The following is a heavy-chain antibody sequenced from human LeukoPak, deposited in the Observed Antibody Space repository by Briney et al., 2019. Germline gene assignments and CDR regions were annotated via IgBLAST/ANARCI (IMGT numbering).Heavy chain of an antibody. CDR2: MSPDGNKK. CDR3: ERDLIGRYTFDY. J-gene: IGHJ4*02. CDR1: GFTFSDYN. V-gene: IGHV3-30-3*01. D-gene: IGHD3-10*01. Sequence: GGSLRLSCAASGFTFSDYNMHWVRQAPGKGLDWVSLMSPDGNKKYYADSVKRRFTISRDNSKNTVHLQLNSLRAEDTAVYYCERDLIGRYTFDYCGQGTLVTVSS.